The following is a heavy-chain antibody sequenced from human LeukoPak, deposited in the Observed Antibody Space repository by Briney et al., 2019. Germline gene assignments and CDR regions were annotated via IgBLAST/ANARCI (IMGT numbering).Heavy chain of an antibody. V-gene: IGHV4-59*13. CDR1: GVSIRGYY. J-gene: IGHJ4*02. CDR3: AREGTTVTHFDY. Sequence: SETLSLTCTVSGVSIRGYYWSWIRQPPGKGLEWIGYIYSSGSTNYNPSLQSRVTISVDTSKNQFSLKLSSVAAADTAVYYCAREGTTVTHFDYWGQGTLVTVSS. D-gene: IGHD4-17*01. CDR2: IYSSGST.